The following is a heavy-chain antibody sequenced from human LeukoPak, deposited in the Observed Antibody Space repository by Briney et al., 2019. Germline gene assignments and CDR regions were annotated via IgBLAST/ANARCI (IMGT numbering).Heavy chain of an antibody. CDR1: GFTFSDYY. CDR2: ISSSGSTI. CDR3: AKRVYYDILTGSPFDP. V-gene: IGHV3-11*04. J-gene: IGHJ5*02. Sequence: PGGSLRLSCAASGFTFSDYYMSWIRQAPGKGLEWVSYISSSGSTIYYADSVKGRFTISRDNAKNSLYLQMNSLRVEDTAVYYCAKRVYYDILTGSPFDPWGQGTLVTVSS. D-gene: IGHD3-9*01.